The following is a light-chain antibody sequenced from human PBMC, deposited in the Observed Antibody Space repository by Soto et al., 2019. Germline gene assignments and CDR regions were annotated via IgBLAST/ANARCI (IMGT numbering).Light chain of an antibody. CDR1: QGISND. CDR3: QQRNSFPPT. J-gene: IGKJ4*02. CDR2: AAS. Sequence: DIQLTQSPSFLSASVGDRVTITCRASQGISNDLAWYQQNPGLAPKLLIYAASALQSGVPSRFSGSGSGTESTLTINPQQPEDVATYYCQQRNSFPPTFGGGTKVEIK. V-gene: IGKV1-9*01.